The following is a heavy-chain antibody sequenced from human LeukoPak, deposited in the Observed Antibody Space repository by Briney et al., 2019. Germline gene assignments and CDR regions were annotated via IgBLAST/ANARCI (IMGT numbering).Heavy chain of an antibody. CDR3: ARVGGSSWLDY. CDR2: IIPILGIA. V-gene: IGHV1-69*04. Sequence: SVKVSCKASGGTFSSYAISWVRQAPGQGLEWMGRIIPILGIANYAQKFQGRVTITADKSTSTAYMELSSLRSEDTAVYYCARVGGSSWLDYWGQGTLVTVSS. J-gene: IGHJ4*02. CDR1: GGTFSSYA. D-gene: IGHD6-13*01.